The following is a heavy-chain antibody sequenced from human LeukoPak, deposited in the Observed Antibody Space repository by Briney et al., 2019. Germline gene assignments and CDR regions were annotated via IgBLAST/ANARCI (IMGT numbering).Heavy chain of an antibody. V-gene: IGHV1-2*02. CDR1: GYSFIGYY. CDR3: ARVSSSGHYYYFDY. D-gene: IGHD6-19*01. Sequence: ASVKVSCKASGYSFIGYYMHWVRQAPGQGLEWMGWINPNSGGTNYAQKFQGRVTMTRDTSISTAYMELSRLRSDDTAVYYCARVSSSGHYYYFDYWGQGTLVTVSS. CDR2: INPNSGGT. J-gene: IGHJ4*02.